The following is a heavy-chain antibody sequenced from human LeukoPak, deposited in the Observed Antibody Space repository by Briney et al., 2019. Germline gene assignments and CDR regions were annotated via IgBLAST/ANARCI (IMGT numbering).Heavy chain of an antibody. Sequence: GGSQTLSFAPSGLTDSSNYTSCARHAPGGRLVCVSVIYSGGSTYYADSVKGRFTISRDNSKNTLYLQMNSLRAEDTAVYYCARATPAGVYYFDYWGQGTLVTVSS. D-gene: IGHD2-8*01. CDR2: IYSGGST. CDR3: ARATPAGVYYFDY. V-gene: IGHV3-53*01. J-gene: IGHJ4*02. CDR1: GLTDSSNY.